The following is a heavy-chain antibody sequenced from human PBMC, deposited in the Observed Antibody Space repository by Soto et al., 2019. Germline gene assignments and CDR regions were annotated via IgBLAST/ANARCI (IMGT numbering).Heavy chain of an antibody. Sequence: PSETLSLTCAVSGGSFSTYYYNWIRQSPGKGLEWIGEVNHSGSSSYSPSLKSRVTISLDTSKNQFSLKLTSVTAADTAVYYCARGGSSVWQVALDIWGQGTMVTVSS. CDR1: GGSFSTYY. J-gene: IGHJ3*02. CDR2: VNHSGSS. CDR3: ARGGSSVWQVALDI. D-gene: IGHD6-19*01. V-gene: IGHV4-34*01.